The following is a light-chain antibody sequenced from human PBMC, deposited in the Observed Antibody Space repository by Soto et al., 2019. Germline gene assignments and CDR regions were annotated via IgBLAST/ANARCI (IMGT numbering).Light chain of an antibody. CDR3: SSYTSSSLYA. V-gene: IGLV2-14*01. CDR2: DVS. CDR1: SSDVGGYNY. J-gene: IGLJ1*01. Sequence: QSALTQPASVSGSPGQSITISCSGTSSDVGGYNYVSWYQQHPGKAPKLMIYDVSNRPSGVSNRFSGSKSGNTASLTISGLQAEDEADYYGSSYTSSSLYAFGTGTKFTVL.